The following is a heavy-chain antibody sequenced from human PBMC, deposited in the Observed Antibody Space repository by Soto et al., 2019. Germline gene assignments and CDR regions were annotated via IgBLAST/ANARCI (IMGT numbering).Heavy chain of an antibody. J-gene: IGHJ4*02. CDR3: ARHRWGSGSYSGLLDF. CDR2: VHYSGSA. Sequence: QLQLQESGPGLVKPSETLSLTCSVSGGSISTSSYFWGWIRQPPGKGLEWVGAVHYSGSANYRSSRQSRGTISVDTSQNQFTLRLRSVTAADTAVYYCARHRWGSGSYSGLLDFWGQGALVTVSS. V-gene: IGHV4-39*01. CDR1: GGSISTSSYF. D-gene: IGHD3-10*01.